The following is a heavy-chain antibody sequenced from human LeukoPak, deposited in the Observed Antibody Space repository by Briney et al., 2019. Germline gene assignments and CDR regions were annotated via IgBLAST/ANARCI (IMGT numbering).Heavy chain of an antibody. CDR1: GFTFDDYA. J-gene: IGHJ6*02. CDR3: AKDGGFDWSSHYGMDV. D-gene: IGHD3-9*01. CDR2: ISWNSGSI. Sequence: GGSLRLSCAASGFTFDDYAMHWVRQAPGKGLEWVSGISWNSGSIGYADSVKGRFTISRDNAKNSLYLQMNSLRAEDTALHYCAKDGGFDWSSHYGMDVWGQGTTVTVSS. V-gene: IGHV3-9*01.